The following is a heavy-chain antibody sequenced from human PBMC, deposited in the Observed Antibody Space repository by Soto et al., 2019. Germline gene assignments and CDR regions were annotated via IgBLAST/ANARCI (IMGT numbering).Heavy chain of an antibody. CDR2: ISYDGSNK. V-gene: IGHV3-30*03. J-gene: IGHJ5*02. Sequence: GGSLRLSCAASGFTFSSYGMHWVRQAPGKGLEWVAVISYDGSNKYYADSVKGRFTISRDNSKNTLYLQMNSLRAEDTAVYYCAYLPAVRGVSIDVPWGQGTLVTVSS. CDR1: GFTFSSYG. D-gene: IGHD3-10*01. CDR3: AYLPAVRGVSIDVP.